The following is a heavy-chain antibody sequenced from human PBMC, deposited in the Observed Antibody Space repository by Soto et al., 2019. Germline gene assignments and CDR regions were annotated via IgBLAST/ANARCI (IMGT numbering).Heavy chain of an antibody. J-gene: IGHJ3*01. V-gene: IGHV1-18*01. CDR1: GFRFSDYG. CDR3: ARSYYLADAFDV. Sequence: ASVKVSCKASGFRFSDYGFNWLRQAPGQGLEWMGWISAFIGNTETAQGLQDRVTMTTDSSTTTAHMDLTNLTTDDTAIYYCARSYYLADAFDVWGQGTMVTVSS. D-gene: IGHD3-16*01. CDR2: ISAFIGNT.